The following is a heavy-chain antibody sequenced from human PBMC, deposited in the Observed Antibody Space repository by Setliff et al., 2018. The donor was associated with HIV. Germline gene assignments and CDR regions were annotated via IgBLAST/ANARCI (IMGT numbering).Heavy chain of an antibody. CDR1: GCGFTSYG. CDR3: ARLSTTVTPYYGMDV. Sequence: GESLKISCKGSGCGFTSYGIGWVRQMPGKGLEWRGIIYPGDSDTRYSPSFQGQVTISADKSISTAYLQWSSLKASDTAMYYCARLSTTVTPYYGMDVWGQGTTVTVS. CDR2: IYPGDSDT. D-gene: IGHD4-17*01. J-gene: IGHJ6*02. V-gene: IGHV5-51*01.